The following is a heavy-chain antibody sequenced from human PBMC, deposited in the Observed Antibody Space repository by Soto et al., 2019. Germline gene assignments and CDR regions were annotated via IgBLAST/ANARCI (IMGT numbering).Heavy chain of an antibody. J-gene: IGHJ6*02. V-gene: IGHV4-30-4*01. D-gene: IGHD6-13*01. CDR3: ARDASIAAAGPDYYYYGMDV. CDR2: IYYSGST. Sequence: QVQLQESGPGLVKPSQTLSLTCTVSGGSISSGDYYWSWIRQPPGKGLEWIGYIYYSGSTYYNPSLKSRVTISVDTSKNQFSLKLSSVTAADTAVYYCARDASIAAAGPDYYYYGMDVWGQGTTVTVSS. CDR1: GGSISSGDYY.